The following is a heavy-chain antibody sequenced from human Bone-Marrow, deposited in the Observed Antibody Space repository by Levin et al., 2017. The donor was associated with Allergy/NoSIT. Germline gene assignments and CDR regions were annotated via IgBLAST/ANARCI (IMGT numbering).Heavy chain of an antibody. CDR2: INPNTGGT. CDR3: ARERGRRGYGGHPFDS. Sequence: RGESLKISCKASGYTFTGYYLHWVRQAPGQGLEWMGWINPNTGGTNYAQKFQGRATMTRDTSMNTASMELTRLRSDDTAVYYCARERGRRGYGGHPFDSWGQGSLVTVSS. CDR1: GYTFTGYY. D-gene: IGHD4-23*01. V-gene: IGHV1-2*02. J-gene: IGHJ4*02.